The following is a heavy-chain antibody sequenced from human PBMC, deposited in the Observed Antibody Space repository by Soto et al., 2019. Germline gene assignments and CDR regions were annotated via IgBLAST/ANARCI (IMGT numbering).Heavy chain of an antibody. Sequence: SETLSLTCAVYGGSFSGYYWSWIRQPPGKGLEWIGEINHSGSTNYNPSLKSRVTISVDTSKNQFSLKLSSVTAADTAVYYCARGRYDFWSGYYSGASELDYWGQGTLVTVS. CDR1: GGSFSGYY. D-gene: IGHD3-3*01. CDR3: ARGRYDFWSGYYSGASELDY. CDR2: INHSGST. V-gene: IGHV4-34*01. J-gene: IGHJ4*02.